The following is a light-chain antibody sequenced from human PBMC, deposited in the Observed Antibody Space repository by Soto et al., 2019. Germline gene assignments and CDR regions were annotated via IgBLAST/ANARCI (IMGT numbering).Light chain of an antibody. CDR1: SPNSGAGYI. CDR3: QSYDSSLSGLYV. CDR2: GNS. J-gene: IGLJ1*01. Sequence: QSVLTQPPPVSGPPGKRFPTPCTGGSPNSGAGYIVHWYQQLPGTAPKLFTYGNSNRPSGVPDRFSGSKSGTSASLAITGLQAEDEADYYCQSYDSSLSGLYVFGTGTKLTVL. V-gene: IGLV1-40*01.